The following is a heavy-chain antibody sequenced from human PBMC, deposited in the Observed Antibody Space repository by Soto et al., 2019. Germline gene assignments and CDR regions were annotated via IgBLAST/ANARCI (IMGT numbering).Heavy chain of an antibody. CDR1: GFSLSSTRVA. D-gene: IGHD6-19*01. CDR3: AHSVVAGLGYYFDY. Sequence: QITLKESGPTLVKPTQTLTLTCTFSGFSLSSTRVAVGWIRQPPGNALEWLALIYWDDDKRYSPFLKSRLTITKDTSKNQVVLTMTNMDPVDTVTYYCAHSVVAGLGYYFDYWGQGTLVTVSS. CDR2: IYWDDDK. V-gene: IGHV2-5*02. J-gene: IGHJ4*02.